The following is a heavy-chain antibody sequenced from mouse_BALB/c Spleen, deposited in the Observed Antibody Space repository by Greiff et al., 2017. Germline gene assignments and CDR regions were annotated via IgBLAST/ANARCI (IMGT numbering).Heavy chain of an antibody. V-gene: IGHV5-9-3*01. J-gene: IGHJ2*01. CDR2: ISSGGSYT. CDR1: GFTFSSYA. Sequence: EVQGVESGGGLVKPGGSLKLSCAASGFTFSSYAMSWVRQTPGKRLEWVATISSGGSYTYYPDSVKGRFTISRDNAKNTLYLQMSSLRSEDTAMYYCARQGTTATSYYFDYWGQGTTLTVSS. CDR3: ARQGTTATSYYFDY. D-gene: IGHD1-2*01.